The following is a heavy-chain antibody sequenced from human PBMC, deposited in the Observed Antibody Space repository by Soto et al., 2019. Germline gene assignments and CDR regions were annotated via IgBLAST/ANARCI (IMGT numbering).Heavy chain of an antibody. CDR2: INPNSGGT. V-gene: IGHV1-2*02. CDR3: ARDSLWFGEVMGYYYYYGMYV. Sequence: ASVKVSCKASGYTFTGYYMHWVRQAPGQGLEWMGWINPNSGGTNYAQKFQGRVTMTRDTSISTAYMELSRLRSDDTAVYYCARDSLWFGEVMGYYYYYGMYVWGQGTTVSVSS. CDR1: GYTFTGYY. J-gene: IGHJ6*02. D-gene: IGHD3-10*01.